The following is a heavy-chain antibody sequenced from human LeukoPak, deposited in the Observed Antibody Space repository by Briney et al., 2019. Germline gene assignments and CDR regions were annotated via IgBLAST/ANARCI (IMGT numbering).Heavy chain of an antibody. CDR1: GYSFTSYW. V-gene: IGHV5-51*01. D-gene: IGHD6-13*01. Sequence: ESLKISCKGSGYSFTSYWIGWVRQMPGKGLEWMGVIYPGDSDTRYNPSFQGQVTISADKSISTAYLQWSSLTASDTAMYCCARQGISSSWYYDYWGQGTLVTVSS. CDR2: IYPGDSDT. J-gene: IGHJ4*02. CDR3: ARQGISSSWYYDY.